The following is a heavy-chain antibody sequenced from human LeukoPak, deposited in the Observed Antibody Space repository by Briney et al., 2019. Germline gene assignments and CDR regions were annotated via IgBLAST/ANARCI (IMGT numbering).Heavy chain of an antibody. V-gene: IGHV1-3*01. CDR1: GYTFTSYA. J-gene: IGHJ5*02. CDR3: ARSYSSSRNWFDP. D-gene: IGHD6-6*01. Sequence: GASVKVSCKASGYTFTSYAMHWVRQAPGQRLEWMGWINAGNGNTKYSQKFQGRVTITADESTSTAYMELSSLRSEDTAVYYCARSYSSSRNWFDPWGQGTLVTVSS. CDR2: INAGNGNT.